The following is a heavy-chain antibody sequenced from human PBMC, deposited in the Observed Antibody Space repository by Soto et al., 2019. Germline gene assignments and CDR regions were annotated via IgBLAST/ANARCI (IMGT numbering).Heavy chain of an antibody. D-gene: IGHD1-1*01. CDR3: AIGNPDWFDP. CDR2: IYRGGIT. CDR1: GYSISSGLY. Sequence: LSLTCAVSGYSISSGLYWGWIRQPPGKGLEWIGTIYRGGITYYNPSLKSRVTISIDTSKNHFSLRLSSVTATDTAVYFCAIGNPDWFDPWGQGTLVTVSS. V-gene: IGHV4-38-2*01. J-gene: IGHJ5*02.